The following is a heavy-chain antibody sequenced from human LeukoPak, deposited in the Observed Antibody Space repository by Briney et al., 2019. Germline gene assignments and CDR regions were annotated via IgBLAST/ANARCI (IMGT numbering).Heavy chain of an antibody. Sequence: KASETLSLTCTVSGGSISSYYWSWIRQPPGKGLEWIGYIYYSGSTNYNPSLKSRVTISVDTSKNQFSLKLSSVTAADTAVYYCARGGYSSSYYYYYMDVWGKGTTVTVSS. D-gene: IGHD6-13*01. J-gene: IGHJ6*03. CDR3: ARGGYSSSYYYYYMDV. V-gene: IGHV4-59*12. CDR2: IYYSGST. CDR1: GGSISSYY.